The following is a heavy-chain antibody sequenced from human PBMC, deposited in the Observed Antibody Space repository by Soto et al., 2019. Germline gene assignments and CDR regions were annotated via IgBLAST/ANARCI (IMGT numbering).Heavy chain of an antibody. CDR2: IIPILGIA. V-gene: IGHV1-69*02. CDR3: ARGRTAVYYYDSSGYDY. D-gene: IGHD3-22*01. CDR1: GGTFSSYT. Sequence: SVKVSCKASGGTFSSYTISWVRQAPGQGLEWMGRIIPILGIANYAQKFQGRVTITADESTSTAYMELSSLRSEDTAVYYCARGRTAVYYYDSSGYDYWGQGTLVTV. J-gene: IGHJ4*02.